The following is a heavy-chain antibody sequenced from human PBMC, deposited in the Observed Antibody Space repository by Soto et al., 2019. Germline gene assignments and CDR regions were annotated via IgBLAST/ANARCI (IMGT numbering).Heavy chain of an antibody. J-gene: IGHJ3*02. D-gene: IGHD3-10*01. CDR2: INHSGST. CDR1: GGSFSGYY. Sequence: QVQLQQWGAGLLKPSETLSLTCAVYGGSFSGYYWSWIRQPPGKGLEWIGEINHSGSTNYNPSLKGRVTISVDTSKNQFSLKLSSVTAADTAVYYCARHRRYYYGWGAFDIWGQGTMVTVSS. V-gene: IGHV4-34*01. CDR3: ARHRRYYYGWGAFDI.